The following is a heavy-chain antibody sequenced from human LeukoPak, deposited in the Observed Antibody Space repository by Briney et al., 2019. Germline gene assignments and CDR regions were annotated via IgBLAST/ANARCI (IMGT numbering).Heavy chain of an antibody. J-gene: IGHJ3*01. Sequence: PSETLSLTCSVSGGSISSSTYYWGWIRQPPGKGLEWIVSIYYSGSTHYNPSLKSRVTISVDTSKNQFSLKLSSVTAADTAVYYCARVGQPDSSGYYHGSDAFDVWGQGTMVTVSS. D-gene: IGHD3-22*01. CDR1: GGSISSSTYY. V-gene: IGHV4-39*07. CDR2: IYYSGST. CDR3: ARVGQPDSSGYYHGSDAFDV.